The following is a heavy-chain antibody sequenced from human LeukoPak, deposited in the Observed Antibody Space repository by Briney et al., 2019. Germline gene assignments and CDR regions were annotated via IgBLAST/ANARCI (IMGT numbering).Heavy chain of an antibody. CDR1: GFTFETYA. D-gene: IGHD1-7*01. CDR3: AKDKGNYKVFDY. V-gene: IGHV3-43D*04. J-gene: IGHJ4*02. CDR2: ITWDGGDT. Sequence: GGSLRLSCAASGFTFETYAMHWVRQVPGKGLEWISFITWDGGDTDYADSVKGRFTISRDNSKNSLYLQMNSLRAEDTSFYYCAKDKGNYKVFDYWGQGTLVTVSS.